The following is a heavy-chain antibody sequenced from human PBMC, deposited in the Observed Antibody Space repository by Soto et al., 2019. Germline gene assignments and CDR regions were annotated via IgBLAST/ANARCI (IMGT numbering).Heavy chain of an antibody. Sequence: QVQLVQSGAEVKKPGSSVKVSCKASGGTFSSYAISWVRQAPGQGLEWMGGVIPIFGTANYAQKFQGRVTITANKSTSTAYMELSSLRSEDTAVYYCAREALAYCGGDCYSSFGYYFDYWGQGTLVTVSS. CDR3: AREALAYCGGDCYSSFGYYFDY. D-gene: IGHD2-21*02. V-gene: IGHV1-69*06. J-gene: IGHJ4*02. CDR1: GGTFSSYA. CDR2: VIPIFGTA.